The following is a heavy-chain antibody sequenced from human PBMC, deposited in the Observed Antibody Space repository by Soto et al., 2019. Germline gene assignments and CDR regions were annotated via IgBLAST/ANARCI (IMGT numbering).Heavy chain of an antibody. CDR3: ARAIHDYDSSGYLSFDY. CDR2: IYYSGST. J-gene: IGHJ4*02. V-gene: IGHV4-61*01. D-gene: IGHD3-22*01. CDR1: GGSVSSGNYY. Sequence: SETLSLTCTVSGGSVSSGNYYWSWLRQPPGKGLEWIGFIYYSGSTNYNPSLKSRVTISVDTSKNQFSLKLSSVTAADTAVYFCARAIHDYDSSGYLSFDYWGQGTLVTV.